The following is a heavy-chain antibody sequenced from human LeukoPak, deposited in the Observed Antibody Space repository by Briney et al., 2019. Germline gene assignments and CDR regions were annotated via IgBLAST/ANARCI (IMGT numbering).Heavy chain of an antibody. J-gene: IGHJ4*02. CDR2: ISGSGGST. Sequence: GGSLRLSCAASGFTFSSYAMSWVRQAPGKGLEWVSAISGSGGSTYYADSVKGRFTISRDNSKNTLYLQMNSLRAEDTAVYYCAKDLSDGYNLYYFDYWGQGTLVTVSS. CDR1: GFTFSSYA. CDR3: AKDLSDGYNLYYFDY. V-gene: IGHV3-23*01. D-gene: IGHD2-21*01.